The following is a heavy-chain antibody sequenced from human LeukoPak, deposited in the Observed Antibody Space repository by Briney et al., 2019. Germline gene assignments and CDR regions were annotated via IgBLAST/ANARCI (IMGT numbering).Heavy chain of an antibody. CDR3: AREFEQLVVSHYFDY. CDR1: GGSISSYY. V-gene: IGHV4-4*07. J-gene: IGHJ4*02. D-gene: IGHD6-6*01. CDR2: IYTSGST. Sequence: PSETLSLTCTVSGGSISSYYWSWIRQPAGKGLEWIGRIYTSGSTNYNPSLKSRVTMSVDTSKNQFSLKLSSVSAADTAVYYCAREFEQLVVSHYFDYWGQGTLVTVSS.